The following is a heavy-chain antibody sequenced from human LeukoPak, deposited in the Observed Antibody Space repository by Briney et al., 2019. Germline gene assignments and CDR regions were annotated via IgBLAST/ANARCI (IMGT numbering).Heavy chain of an antibody. V-gene: IGHV4-31*03. J-gene: IGHJ4*02. CDR3: ARAARGYLYYFDY. D-gene: IGHD3-22*01. Sequence: PSQTLSLTCTVSGGSISSGGYFWSWIRQHPGKDLEWIGYIYYIGSTYYNPSLKSRVAMSLDTSKNQFSLKLSSVTAADTAVYYCARAARGYLYYFDYWGQGTLVTVSS. CDR2: IYYIGST. CDR1: GGSISSGGYF.